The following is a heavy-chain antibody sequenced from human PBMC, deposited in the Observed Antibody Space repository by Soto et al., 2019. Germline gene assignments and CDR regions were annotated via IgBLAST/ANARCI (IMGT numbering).Heavy chain of an antibody. J-gene: IGHJ6*02. CDR1: GGTFSSYA. CDR2: IIPIFGTE. Sequence: QVQLVQSGAEVKKPGSSVRVSCKASGGTFSSYAISWVRQAPGQGLEWMGGIIPIFGTENYAQKFQGRVTITADASTSTDYMELSSLRSEDTAVYYCARDRIEGSKYYSGMDVWGQGTTVTVSS. V-gene: IGHV1-69*01. D-gene: IGHD1-26*01. CDR3: ARDRIEGSKYYSGMDV.